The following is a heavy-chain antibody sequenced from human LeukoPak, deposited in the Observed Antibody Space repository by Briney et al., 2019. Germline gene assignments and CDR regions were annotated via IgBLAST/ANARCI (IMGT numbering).Heavy chain of an antibody. D-gene: IGHD5-18*01. J-gene: IGHJ4*02. CDR3: ISLRPGYIYTFDH. V-gene: IGHV3-73*01. CDR2: IRSKANSYAT. CDR1: GFTFSGSA. Sequence: GGSLRLSCAASGFTFSGSAMHWVRQASGKGLEWVARIRSKANSYATAYAASVRGRFTIYRDDSKNTAYLQMNSLKTEDTAVYYCISLRPGYIYTFDHWGQGTLVTVSS.